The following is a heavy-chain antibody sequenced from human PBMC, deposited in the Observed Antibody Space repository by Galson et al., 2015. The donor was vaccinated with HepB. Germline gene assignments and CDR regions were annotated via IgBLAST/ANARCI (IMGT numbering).Heavy chain of an antibody. J-gene: IGHJ6*02. CDR2: TYYRSKWYN. V-gene: IGHV6-1*01. CDR1: GDSVSSNSAA. D-gene: IGHD5-12*01. Sequence: CAISGDSVSSNSAAWNWIRQSPSRGLEWLGRTYYRSKWYNDYAVSVKSRITINPDTSKNQFSLQLNSVTPEDTAVYYCARVLVATINDYYYYGMDVWGQGATVTVSS. CDR3: ARVLVATINDYYYYGMDV.